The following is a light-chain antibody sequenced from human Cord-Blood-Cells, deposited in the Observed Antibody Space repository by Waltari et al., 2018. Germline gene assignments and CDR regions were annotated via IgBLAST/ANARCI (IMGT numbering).Light chain of an antibody. Sequence: QSALTQPASVSGSPGPSTTISCTGTSSDVGGYNHVSWYQQPPGQAPKLLLYDVSNRPSGVSNRFSGSKSGNTASLTISGLQAEDEADYYCSSYTSSSTPRVFGGGTKLTVL. CDR3: SSYTSSSTPRV. V-gene: IGLV2-14*01. CDR1: SSDVGGYNH. J-gene: IGLJ3*02. CDR2: DVS.